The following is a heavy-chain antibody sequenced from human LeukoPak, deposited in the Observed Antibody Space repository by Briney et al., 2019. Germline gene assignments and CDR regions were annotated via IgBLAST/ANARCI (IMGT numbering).Heavy chain of an antibody. J-gene: IGHJ6*02. Sequence: KAGGSLRLSCAASGFTFSDYYMSWIRQAPGKGLEWVSYISSSGSTIYYADSVKGRFTISRDNAKNSLYLQMNSLRAEDTAVYYCARDAVVVPAAIQSYYYYGMDVWGQGTTVTVSS. CDR3: ARDAVVVPAAIQSYYYYGMDV. V-gene: IGHV3-11*01. CDR2: ISSSGSTI. D-gene: IGHD2-2*02. CDR1: GFTFSDYY.